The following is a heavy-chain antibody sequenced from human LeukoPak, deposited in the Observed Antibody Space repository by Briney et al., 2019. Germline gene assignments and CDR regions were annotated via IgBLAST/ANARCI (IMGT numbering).Heavy chain of an antibody. J-gene: IGHJ4*02. CDR3: AFRNYYGSGSYYCPFDY. V-gene: IGHV3-11*01. CDR1: GFTFSDYY. CDR2: ISSSGSTI. Sequence: GGSLRLSCAASGFTFSDYYMSWIRQAPGKGLEWVSYISSSGSTIYYADSVKGRFTISRDNAKNSLYLQMNSLRAEDTAVYYCAFRNYYGSGSYYCPFDYWGQGTLVTVSS. D-gene: IGHD3-10*01.